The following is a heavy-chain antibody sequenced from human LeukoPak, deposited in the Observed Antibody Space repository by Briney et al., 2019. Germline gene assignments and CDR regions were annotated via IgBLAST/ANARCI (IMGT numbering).Heavy chain of an antibody. CDR2: INHSGST. D-gene: IGHD3-22*01. V-gene: IGHV4-34*01. CDR1: GGSFSGYY. J-gene: IGHJ5*02. CDR3: ARGGDYYDSSGHSNWFDP. Sequence: SETLSLTCAVYGGSFSGYYWSWIRQPPGKGLEWIGEINHSGSTNYNPSLKSRITISVDTSKNQFSLKLSSVTAADTAVYYCARGGDYYDSSGHSNWFDPWGQGTLVTASS.